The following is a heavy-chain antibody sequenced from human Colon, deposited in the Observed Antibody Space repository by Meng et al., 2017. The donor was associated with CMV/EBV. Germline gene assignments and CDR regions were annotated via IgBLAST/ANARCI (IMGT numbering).Heavy chain of an antibody. CDR2: ISRSSDTI. CDR3: ARVSGSIIMVALDS. CDR1: GSALISYS. Sequence: GESLKISCADSGSALISYSISWVRQAPGKGLEWVSYISRSSDTIHYADSVKGRFSISRDNAKNSLYLQMNSLRAEDTAVYYCARVSGSIIMVALDSWGQGTLVTVSS. J-gene: IGHJ4*02. D-gene: IGHD2-8*01. V-gene: IGHV3-48*01.